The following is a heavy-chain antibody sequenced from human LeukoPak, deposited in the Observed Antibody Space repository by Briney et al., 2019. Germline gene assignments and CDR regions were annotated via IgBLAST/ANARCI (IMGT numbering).Heavy chain of an antibody. D-gene: IGHD3-3*01. CDR1: GFTFSSHS. CDR2: ISSSSSYI. V-gene: IGHV3-21*01. Sequence: GGSLRLSRAASGFTFSSHSMSWVRQAPGKGLEWVSSISSSSSYIYYADSVKGRFTISRDNAKNSLYLQMNSLRAEDTAVYYCAREDRSWYYDFWSGPRDFDYWGQGTLVTVSS. CDR3: AREDRSWYYDFWSGPRDFDY. J-gene: IGHJ4*02.